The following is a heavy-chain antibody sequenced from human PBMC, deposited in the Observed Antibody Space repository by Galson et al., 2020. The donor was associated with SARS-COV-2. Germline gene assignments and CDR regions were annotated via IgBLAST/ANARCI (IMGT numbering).Heavy chain of an antibody. CDR1: GFTFSNYF. J-gene: IGHJ4*02. V-gene: IGHV3-30*04. CDR2: LSSGGRNS. Sequence: GSLTLPCAASGFTFSNYFLPWVRQAPGKGPEWVAVLSSGGRNSFYADPLKGRFTISRDNSKSTLYLQMNSLRAEDTAVYYCARGGEWELPYYFDYWGQGTLVTVSS. D-gene: IGHD1-26*01. CDR3: ARGGEWELPYYFDY.